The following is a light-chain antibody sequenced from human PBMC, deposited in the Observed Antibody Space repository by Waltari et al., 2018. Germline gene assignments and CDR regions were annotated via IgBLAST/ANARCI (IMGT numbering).Light chain of an antibody. J-gene: IGKJ1*01. CDR3: MQALQTQM. CDR1: QSLLNSNGYNY. V-gene: IGKV2-28*01. Sequence: DFVLTQSPLSLPVTPGEPASISCRSSQSLLNSNGYNYLDWDLQKSGQSPQLLIYLASNRASVVPYRFSGSGSGTEFTLKIRRVEAEDVGVYYCMQALQTQMFGQGTKVEIK. CDR2: LAS.